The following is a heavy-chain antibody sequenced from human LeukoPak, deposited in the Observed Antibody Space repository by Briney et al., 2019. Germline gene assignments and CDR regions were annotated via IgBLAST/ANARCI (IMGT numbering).Heavy chain of an antibody. Sequence: GGSLRLSCAASGFTVSSNYMSWVRQAPGKGLEWVSLIYSGGVTYYADSVKGRFIISRDNSKNTLFLQINSLRAEDTDVYCCARAPSGWSDYWYFDLWGRGTLVTVSS. CDR1: GFTVSSNY. CDR2: IYSGGVT. J-gene: IGHJ2*01. V-gene: IGHV3-53*01. D-gene: IGHD6-19*01. CDR3: ARAPSGWSDYWYFDL.